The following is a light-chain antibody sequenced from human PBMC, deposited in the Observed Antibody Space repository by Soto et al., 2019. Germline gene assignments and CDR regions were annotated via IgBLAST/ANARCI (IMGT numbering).Light chain of an antibody. CDR2: EGN. V-gene: IGLV2-23*03. CDR3: CSYAGSSTFVV. Sequence: QSALTQPASVSGSPGQSITISCAGTSSDVGSYNFVSWYQQHPGKAPKLMIYEGNKRPSGVSNRFSGSKSGNTASLTISGLQAADVADYYCCSYAGSSTFVVFGGGTKLTVL. CDR1: SSDVGSYNF. J-gene: IGLJ2*01.